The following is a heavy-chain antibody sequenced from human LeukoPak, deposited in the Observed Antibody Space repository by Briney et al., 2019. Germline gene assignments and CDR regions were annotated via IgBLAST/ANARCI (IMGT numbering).Heavy chain of an antibody. CDR1: GCTFSSYA. J-gene: IGHJ6*03. V-gene: IGHV1-69*13. D-gene: IGHD3-10*01. Sequence: SVNVSCTTSGCTFSSYAISWVRQAPGQGLEWIGDIIPIFDTANYAQKFQGRVTITADESATTSYMELRSLRSEDTAVYYCARDATVRGPYGGHHFYSYMDVWGKGTTVTISS. CDR2: IIPIFDTA. CDR3: ARDATVRGPYGGHHFYSYMDV.